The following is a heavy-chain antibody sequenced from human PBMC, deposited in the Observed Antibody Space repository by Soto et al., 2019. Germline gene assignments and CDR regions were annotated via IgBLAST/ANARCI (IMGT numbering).Heavy chain of an antibody. J-gene: IGHJ5*02. V-gene: IGHV4-4*07. CDR3: AREWAAAGKGWFDP. D-gene: IGHD6-13*01. CDR2: IYTSGST. CDR1: GGSISNYY. Sequence: QVQLQESGPGLVKPSETLSLTCTVSGGSISNYYWCWMRQPAGKGLELIGRIYTSGSTNYNPSLKSRVTMSVDTSKNHFALKLSSVTAADTAVYYCAREWAAAGKGWFDPWGQGTLVTVSS.